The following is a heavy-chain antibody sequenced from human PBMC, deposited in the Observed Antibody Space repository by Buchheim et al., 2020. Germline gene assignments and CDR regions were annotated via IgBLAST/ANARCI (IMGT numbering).Heavy chain of an antibody. CDR1: GDSISSTSHY. CDR2: ILYNGNT. J-gene: IGHJ4*02. V-gene: IGHV4-39*01. CDR3: ATQRRDGYNFWDY. D-gene: IGHD5-24*01. Sequence: QLHLQESGPGLVKPSETLSLTCSASGDSISSTSHYWGWIRQSPGKGLEWVGSILYNGNTYYSPSLKSRVAVIADTSKNQFSLKLNSVTAADTAVYYCATQRRDGYNFWDYWGQGIL.